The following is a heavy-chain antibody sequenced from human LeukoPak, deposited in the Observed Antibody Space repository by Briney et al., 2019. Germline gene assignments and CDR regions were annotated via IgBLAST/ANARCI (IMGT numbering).Heavy chain of an antibody. V-gene: IGHV3-53*01. CDR2: TYGDDSK. Sequence: GGSLRLSCAVYGFTVSSNYMSRLRQAQGQGLVWVTDTYGDDSKYYADSVKGRFIISRDNSKNTLYFQMNSLRAEDTAVYFCARVWVYYDSNGYYHARYFDYWGQGTLVTVSS. CDR3: ARVWVYYDSNGYYHARYFDY. CDR1: GFTVSSNY. D-gene: IGHD3-22*01. J-gene: IGHJ4*02.